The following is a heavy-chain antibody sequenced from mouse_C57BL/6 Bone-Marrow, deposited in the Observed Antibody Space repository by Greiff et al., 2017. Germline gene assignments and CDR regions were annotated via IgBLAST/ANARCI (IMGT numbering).Heavy chain of an antibody. CDR3: ARGGVVATSYFDY. CDR2: ISSGGSYT. D-gene: IGHD1-1*01. J-gene: IGHJ2*01. CDR1: GFTFSSYG. V-gene: IGHV5-6*02. Sequence: DVKLVESGGDLVKPGGSLKLSCAASGFTFSSYGMSWVRQTPDKRLEWVATISSGGSYTYYPDSVKGRFTISRDNAKNTLYLQMSSLKSEDTAMYYCARGGVVATSYFDYWGQGTTLTVSS.